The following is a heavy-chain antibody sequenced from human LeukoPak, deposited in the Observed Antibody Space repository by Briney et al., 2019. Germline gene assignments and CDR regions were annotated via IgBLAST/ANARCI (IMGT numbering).Heavy chain of an antibody. V-gene: IGHV1-8*01. CDR1: GYTFTSYD. D-gene: IGHD3-16*01. J-gene: IGHJ6*02. CDR3: ARVSGVVRVCYYYYGMDV. CDR2: MNPNSGNT. Sequence: ASVKVSCKASGYTFTSYDINWVRQATGQGLEWMGWMNPNSGNTGYAQKFQGRVTMTRNTSISTAYMELSSLRSEDTAVYYCARVSGVVRVCYYYYGMDVRGQGTTVTVSS.